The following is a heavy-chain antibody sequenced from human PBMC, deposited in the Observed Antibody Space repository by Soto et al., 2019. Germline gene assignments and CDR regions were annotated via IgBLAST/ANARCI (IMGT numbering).Heavy chain of an antibody. CDR2: IYPGDSDT. CDR1: GYDYTTYW. V-gene: IGHV5-51*01. D-gene: IGHD2-15*01. Sequence: GESLKISCNVSGYDYTTYWIGWVRQMPGKGLEWMGIIYPGDSDTRYNPSFQDRVTISADRSISTAYLQWSSLKASDTAIYFCARRAEKSYCSGGSCSYYFDYWGHGTLVTVYS. J-gene: IGHJ4*01. CDR3: ARRAEKSYCSGGSCSYYFDY.